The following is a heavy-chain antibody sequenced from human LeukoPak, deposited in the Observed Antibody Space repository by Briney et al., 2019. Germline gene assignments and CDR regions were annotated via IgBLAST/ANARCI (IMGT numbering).Heavy chain of an antibody. D-gene: IGHD6-13*01. V-gene: IGHV4-30-4*08. CDR3: ATGTGFSSSWPFDY. CDR2: IYYSGST. CDR1: VGSISSGDYY. J-gene: IGHJ4*02. Sequence: KPSQTLSLTCTVSVGSISSGDYYWSWIRQPPGKGLEWIGYIYYSGSTYYNPSLKSRVTISVDTSKNQFSLKLSSVTAADTAVYYCATGTGFSSSWPFDYWGQGTLVTVSS.